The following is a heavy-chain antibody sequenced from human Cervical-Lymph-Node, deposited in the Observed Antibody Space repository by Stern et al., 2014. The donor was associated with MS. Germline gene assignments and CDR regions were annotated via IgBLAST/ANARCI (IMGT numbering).Heavy chain of an antibody. Sequence: EVQLVESGGGLVQPGRSLRLSCAASGFTFDGYAMHWVRQAPGKGLAWVSGISWNSGSIGYADSGQGRFTIFRDNAKTPRHLQMNSLRAEDTALYYCAKDGGDGYVPDYWGQGTLVTVSS. J-gene: IGHJ4*02. CDR3: AKDGGDGYVPDY. V-gene: IGHV3-9*01. CDR2: ISWNSGSI. D-gene: IGHD5-24*01. CDR1: GFTFDGYA.